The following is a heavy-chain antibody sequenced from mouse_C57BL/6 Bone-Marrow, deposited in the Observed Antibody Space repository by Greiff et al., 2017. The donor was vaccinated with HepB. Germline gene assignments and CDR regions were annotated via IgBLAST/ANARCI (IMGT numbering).Heavy chain of an antibody. CDR1: GFSFNTYA. CDR2: IRSKSNNYAT. CDR3: VRHSQLGPYYFDY. D-gene: IGHD4-1*02. J-gene: IGHJ2*01. V-gene: IGHV10-1*01. Sequence: EVMLVESGGGLVQPKGSLKLSCAASGFSFNTYAMNWVRQAPGKGLEWVARIRSKSNNYATYYADSVKDRFTISRDDSESMLYLQMNNLKTEDTAMYYCVRHSQLGPYYFDYWGQGTTLTVSS.